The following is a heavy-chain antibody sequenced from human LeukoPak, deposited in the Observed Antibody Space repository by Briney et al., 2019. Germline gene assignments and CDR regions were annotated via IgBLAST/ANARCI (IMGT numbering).Heavy chain of an antibody. CDR3: AKDALSLIVGATYNWFDP. V-gene: IGHV3-21*05. CDR1: GFTLSTYS. D-gene: IGHD1-26*01. Sequence: GGSLRLSCAASGFTLSTYSMDWVRQAPGKGLEWVSHISSSSSFIYYADSVKGRFTISRDNSKNTLYLQMNSLRAEDTAVYYCAKDALSLIVGATYNWFDPWGQGTLVTVSS. J-gene: IGHJ5*02. CDR2: ISSSSSFI.